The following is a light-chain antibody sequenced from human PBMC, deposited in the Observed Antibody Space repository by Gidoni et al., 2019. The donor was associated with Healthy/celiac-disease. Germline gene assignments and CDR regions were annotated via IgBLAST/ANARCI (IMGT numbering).Light chain of an antibody. CDR2: KAS. CDR1: QSISSW. V-gene: IGKV1-5*03. CDR3: QQYNSYPFT. J-gene: IGKJ3*01. Sequence: DIQMTQSASTLSASVGDRVTSTCRASQSISSWLAWYQQKPGKAPKLLIYKASSLERGVPSRFSGSGSGTEFPLTISSLQPDDFATYYCQQYNSYPFTFGPGTKVDIK.